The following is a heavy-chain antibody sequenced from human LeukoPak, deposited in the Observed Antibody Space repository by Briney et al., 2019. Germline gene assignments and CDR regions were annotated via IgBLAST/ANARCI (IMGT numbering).Heavy chain of an antibody. J-gene: IGHJ6*02. CDR2: IRSKANSYAT. D-gene: IGHD3-22*01. CDR3: TRLASYDSSGYYYYYYGMDV. Sequence: PGGSLRLSCAASGFTFSGSAMHWVRQASGKGLEWVGRIRSKANSYATAYAASVKGRFTISRDDSKNTAYLQMNSLKTEDTAVYYCTRLASYDSSGYYYYYYGMDVWGQGTTVTVSS. CDR1: GFTFSGSA. V-gene: IGHV3-73*01.